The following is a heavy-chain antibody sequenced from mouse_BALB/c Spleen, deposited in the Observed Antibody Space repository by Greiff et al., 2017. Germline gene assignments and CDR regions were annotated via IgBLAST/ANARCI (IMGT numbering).Heavy chain of an antibody. CDR1: GYTFTDYN. J-gene: IGHJ3*01. CDR2: IYPYNGGT. V-gene: IGHV1S29*02. Sequence: VQLQQSGPELVKPGASVKISCKASGYTFTDYNMHWVKQSHGKSLEWIGYIYPYNGGTGYNQKFKSKATLTVDNSSSTAYMELRSLTSEDSAVYYCAREGYEFPWFAYWGQGTLVTVSA. CDR3: AREGYEFPWFAY. D-gene: IGHD2-14*01.